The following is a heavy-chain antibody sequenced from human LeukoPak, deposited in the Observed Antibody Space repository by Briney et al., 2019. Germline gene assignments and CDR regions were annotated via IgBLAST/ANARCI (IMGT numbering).Heavy chain of an antibody. CDR1: GFTFSSYS. D-gene: IGHD5-12*01. Sequence: GGTLRLSCAASGFTFSSYSMNWVRQAPGKGLEWVSSISSSSSYIYYADSVKGRFTISRDNAKNSLYLQMNSLSAEDTAVYYGARDLAWIENAFDIWGQGTMVTVSS. CDR3: ARDLAWIENAFDI. CDR2: ISSSSSYI. V-gene: IGHV3-21*01. J-gene: IGHJ3*02.